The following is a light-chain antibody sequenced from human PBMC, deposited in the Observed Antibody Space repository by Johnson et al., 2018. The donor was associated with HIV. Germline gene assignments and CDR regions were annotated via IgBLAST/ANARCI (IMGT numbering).Light chain of an antibody. J-gene: IGLJ1*01. CDR3: ATWDTGLSAGV. CDR2: ENN. V-gene: IGLV1-51*02. CDR1: SSNIGNNY. Sequence: QSVLTQPPSVSAAPGQKVTISCSGSSSNIGNNYVSWYQQLPGTAPKLLIYENNKRPSRIPARFSGSKSGTSATLGITGLQTGDEAEYYCATWDTGLSAGVFGTGPKVTVL.